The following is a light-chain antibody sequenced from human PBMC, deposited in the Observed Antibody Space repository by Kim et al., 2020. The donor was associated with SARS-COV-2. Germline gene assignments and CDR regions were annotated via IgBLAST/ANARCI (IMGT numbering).Light chain of an antibody. Sequence: QPITISCSGRRSNVGNNPVTWFQQDTGTAPKLLMSNDNQRPSGVPDRFSASKSGTSASLAISGLQSEDEAVYYCGSWDDSLSGRVFGGGTQLTVL. CDR3: GSWDDSLSGRV. J-gene: IGLJ3*02. V-gene: IGLV1-44*01. CDR2: NDN. CDR1: RSNVGNNP.